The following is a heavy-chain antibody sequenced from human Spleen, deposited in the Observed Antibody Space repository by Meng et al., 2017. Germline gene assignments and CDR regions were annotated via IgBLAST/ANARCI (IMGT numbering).Heavy chain of an antibody. J-gene: IGHJ4*02. CDR3: ARDEDISAAGKLFGDY. CDR1: GYTYPDYW. CDR2: INPKSGDT. D-gene: IGHD6-13*01. V-gene: IGHV1-2*06. Sequence: QRVQSGAEVKKPGAPVTVSCKAYGYTYPDYWLHWVRRAPGQGLEWMGRINPKSGDTHYAQRFQGRVTMTGDTSISTAYMELSGLRSDDTAMYYCARDEDISAAGKLFGDYWGQGTLVTSPQ.